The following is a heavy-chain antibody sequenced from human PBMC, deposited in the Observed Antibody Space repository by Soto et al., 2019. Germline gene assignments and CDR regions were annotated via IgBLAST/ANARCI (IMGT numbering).Heavy chain of an antibody. Sequence: EVQLVESGGGLVQPGGSLRLSCAASGFTFSSSEMYWVRQAPGQGLEWISYIHPGGQTIFYAESVKGRFTISRDNAKHSVYLQMNSLRVEDTAVYYCARRGSRWGRGTKVTVSS. J-gene: IGHJ3*01. CDR3: ARRGSR. V-gene: IGHV3-48*03. CDR2: IHPGGQTI. CDR1: GFTFSSSE. D-gene: IGHD2-15*01.